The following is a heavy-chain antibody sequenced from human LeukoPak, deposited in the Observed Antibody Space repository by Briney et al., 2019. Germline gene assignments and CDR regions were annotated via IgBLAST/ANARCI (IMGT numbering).Heavy chain of an antibody. J-gene: IGHJ6*03. D-gene: IGHD6-13*01. CDR3: ARDPGYSSSWFYYYYYYMDV. CDR1: GFTFSSYN. V-gene: IGHV3-21*01. Sequence: GGSLRLSCAASGFTFSSYNMNWVRQAPGKGLEWVSSISSSSSYIYYPDSVKGRFTISRDNAKNSLYLQMNSLRAEDTAVYYCARDPGYSSSWFYYYYYYMDVWGKGTTVTVSS. CDR2: ISSSSSYI.